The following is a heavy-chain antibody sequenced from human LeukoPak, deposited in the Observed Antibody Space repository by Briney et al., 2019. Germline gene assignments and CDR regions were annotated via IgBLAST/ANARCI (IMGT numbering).Heavy chain of an antibody. CDR2: VSRSSSII. CDR3: ARDVMVRGALYLDY. V-gene: IGHV3-48*02. J-gene: IGHJ4*02. CDR1: GFTFSSYS. D-gene: IGHD3-10*01. Sequence: GGSLRLSCAASGFTFSSYSMNWVRQAPGKGLEWVSYVSRSSSIIYYADSVKGRSTISRDNAKNSLYLQMNSLRDEDTAEYYCARDVMVRGALYLDYWGQGTLVTVSS.